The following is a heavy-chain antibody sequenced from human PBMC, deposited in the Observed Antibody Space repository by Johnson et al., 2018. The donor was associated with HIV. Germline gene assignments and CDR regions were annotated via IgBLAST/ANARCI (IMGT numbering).Heavy chain of an antibody. D-gene: IGHD3-22*01. CDR1: GFTFSNYA. J-gene: IGHJ3*02. CDR3: TRELGEDDDYDSGGDAFDI. V-gene: IGHV3-30*04. Sequence: VQLVESGGGVVQPGRSLRLSCAASGFTFSNYAVHWVRQAPGKGLEWVAVISFDGSNKYYADSVKGRFSISRDNPKNTLYLQMNSLRAEDTAVYYCTRELGEDDDYDSGGDAFDIWGQGTMVTVSS. CDR2: ISFDGSNK.